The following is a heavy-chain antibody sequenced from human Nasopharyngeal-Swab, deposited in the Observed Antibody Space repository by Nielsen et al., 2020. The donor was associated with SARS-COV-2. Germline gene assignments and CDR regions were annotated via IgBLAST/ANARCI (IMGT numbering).Heavy chain of an antibody. CDR2: IKSKTDGGTT. V-gene: IGHV3-15*01. J-gene: IGHJ6*02. CDR1: GFTFSNAW. D-gene: IGHD1-26*01. CDR3: TTGATPLGYYGMDV. Sequence: GESLKISCAASGFTFSNAWMSWVRQAPGKGLEWVGRIKSKTDGGTTDYAAPVKGRFTISRDDSKNTLYLQMNSLKTEDTAVYHCTTGATPLGYYGMDVWGQGTTVTVSS.